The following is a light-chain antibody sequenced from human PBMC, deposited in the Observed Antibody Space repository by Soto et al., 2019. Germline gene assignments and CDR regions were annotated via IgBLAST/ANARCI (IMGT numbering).Light chain of an antibody. V-gene: IGLV2-8*01. CDR1: SSDVGGYNY. J-gene: IGLJ2*01. CDR2: EVS. CDR3: SSFAGNNNCV. Sequence: QSALTQPPSASGSPGQSVTISCTGTSSDVGGYNYVSWYQQHPGKAPKLMISEVSKRPSGVPHRCSGSKSGNTASLTVSGLQAEDEADYYCSSFAGNNNCVFGGGTKLTVL.